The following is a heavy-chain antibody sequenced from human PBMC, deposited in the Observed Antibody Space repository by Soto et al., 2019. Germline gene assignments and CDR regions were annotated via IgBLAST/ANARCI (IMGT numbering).Heavy chain of an antibody. Sequence: SVKVSCKASGGTFSSYAISWVRQAPGQGLEWMGGIIPIFGTANYAQKFQGRVTITADESTSTAYMELSSLRSEDTAVYYCARDQKYYYGSGSYTGMDVWGQGTTVTVSS. CDR2: IIPIFGTA. J-gene: IGHJ6*02. CDR3: ARDQKYYYGSGSYTGMDV. D-gene: IGHD3-10*01. CDR1: GGTFSSYA. V-gene: IGHV1-69*13.